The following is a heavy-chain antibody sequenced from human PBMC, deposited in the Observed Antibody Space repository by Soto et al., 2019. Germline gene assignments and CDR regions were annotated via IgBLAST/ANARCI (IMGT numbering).Heavy chain of an antibody. CDR1: GGSINTGAYY. Sequence: SETLSLTCSVSGGSINTGAYYWGWIRQPPGKGLEWIGSIYYSGSTYYNPSLKSRVTISVDTSKNQFSLKLSSVTAADTAVYYCATYSSSWYVVYWGQGTLVTVSS. D-gene: IGHD6-13*01. CDR2: IYYSGST. V-gene: IGHV4-39*01. CDR3: ATYSSSWYVVY. J-gene: IGHJ4*02.